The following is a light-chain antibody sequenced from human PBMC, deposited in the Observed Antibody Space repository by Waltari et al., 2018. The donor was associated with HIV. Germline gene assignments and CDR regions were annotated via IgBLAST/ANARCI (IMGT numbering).Light chain of an antibody. V-gene: IGLV2-11*01. J-gene: IGLJ1*01. Sequence: QSALTQPRSVSGSPGQSVTISCTGTSSDVGAYNYVSWYQQHPGKAPKLMIYDVNKSASVVPDRFSGSKSGNTASLNISGLQAEDESDYYCCSYAGIWGVFGTGTKVTVL. CDR1: SSDVGAYNY. CDR3: CSYAGIWGV. CDR2: DVN.